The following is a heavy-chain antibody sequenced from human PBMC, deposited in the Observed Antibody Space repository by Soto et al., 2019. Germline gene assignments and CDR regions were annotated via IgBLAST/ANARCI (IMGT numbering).Heavy chain of an antibody. CDR1: GYTFTSYG. CDR2: ISAYNGNT. D-gene: IGHD2-15*01. CDR3: ARVYLYCSGGSCYPEATDSYHGIDV. V-gene: IGHV1-18*01. Sequence: ASVKVSCKASGYTFTSYGISWVRQAPGQGLEWMGWISAYNGNTNYAQKHQGRVTMTTDTSTSTAYIELRSLRSDDTAVYYCARVYLYCSGGSCYPEATDSYHGIDVWGQGTTVTV. J-gene: IGHJ6*02.